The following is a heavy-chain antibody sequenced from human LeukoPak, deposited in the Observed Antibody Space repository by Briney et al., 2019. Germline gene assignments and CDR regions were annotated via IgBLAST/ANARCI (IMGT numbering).Heavy chain of an antibody. J-gene: IGHJ3*02. Sequence: SVTVSCKASGGTFSSYAISWVRQAPGQGLEWMGRIIPILGIANYAQKLQGRVTMTTDTSTSTAYMELRSLRSDDTAVYYCARDGFLAAFDIWGQGTMVTVSS. CDR3: ARDGFLAAFDI. CDR1: GGTFSSYA. CDR2: IIPILGIA. V-gene: IGHV1-69*04. D-gene: IGHD3-3*01.